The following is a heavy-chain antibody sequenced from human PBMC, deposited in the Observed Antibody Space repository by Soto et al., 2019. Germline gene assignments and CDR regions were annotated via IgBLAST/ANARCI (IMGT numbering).Heavy chain of an antibody. Sequence: GGSLRLSCAASGFTFSSYSMNWVRQAPGKGLEWVSSISSSSSYIYYADSVKGRFTISRDNAKNSLYLQMNSLRAEDTAVYYCARDGELPPYSYFQHWGQGTLVTVSS. CDR1: GFTFSSYS. V-gene: IGHV3-21*01. CDR3: ARDGELPPYSYFQH. J-gene: IGHJ1*01. CDR2: ISSSSSYI. D-gene: IGHD1-26*01.